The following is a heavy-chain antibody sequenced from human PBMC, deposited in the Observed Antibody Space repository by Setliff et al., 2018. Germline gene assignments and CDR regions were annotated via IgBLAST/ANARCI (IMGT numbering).Heavy chain of an antibody. J-gene: IGHJ6*03. D-gene: IGHD6-19*01. CDR2: IIPIRGAA. CDR1: GGTFSNSA. Sequence: GASVKVSCKAFGGTFSNSAINWVRQAPRQGLEWMGGIIPIRGAAGYAQKFQGKVIITADGSTSTAYMELTSLRSDDAAVYCCARGPSGWSSATSRYYFYMDVWGKGTTVTVSS. CDR3: ARGPSGWSSATSRYYFYMDV. V-gene: IGHV1-69*13.